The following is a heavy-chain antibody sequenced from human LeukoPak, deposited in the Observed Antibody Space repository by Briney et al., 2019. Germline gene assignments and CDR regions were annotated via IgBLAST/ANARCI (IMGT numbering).Heavy chain of an antibody. CDR1: GFTFDEHA. CDR2: ISWNSGSI. V-gene: IGHV3-9*01. J-gene: IGHJ6*03. D-gene: IGHD2-15*01. Sequence: GRSLRLSCAGSGFTFDEHAMHWVRQAPGKGLEWVSGISWNSGSIAYADSVKGRFTISRDNAKNLLFLQMSSLRAADTALYYCVKGHCSSSSCFPNYYYYIDVWGTGTTVTVSS. CDR3: VKGHCSSSSCFPNYYYYIDV.